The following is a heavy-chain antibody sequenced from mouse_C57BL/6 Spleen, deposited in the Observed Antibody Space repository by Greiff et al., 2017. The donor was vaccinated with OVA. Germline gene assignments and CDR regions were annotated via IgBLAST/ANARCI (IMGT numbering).Heavy chain of an antibody. V-gene: IGHV1-26*01. J-gene: IGHJ2*01. D-gene: IGHD1-1*01. CDR2: INPNNGGT. CDR3: ARRLLRYPDY. Sequence: VQLQQSGPELVKPGASVKISCKASGYTFTDYYMNWVKQSHGKSLEWIGDINPNNGGTSYNQKFKGKATLTVDKSSSTAYMELRSLTSEDSAVYYCARRLLRYPDYWGQGTTLTVSS. CDR1: GYTFTDYY.